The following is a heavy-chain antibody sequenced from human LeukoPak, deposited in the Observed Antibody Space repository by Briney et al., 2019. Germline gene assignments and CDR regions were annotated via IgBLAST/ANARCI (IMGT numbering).Heavy chain of an antibody. D-gene: IGHD3-22*01. V-gene: IGHV4-39*01. Sequence: SETLSLTCTVSGGSISSSSFYWGWIRQPPGKGLEWIGNIYYSGSTNYKPSLKSRVTISVDTSKNQFSLKLSSVTAADTAVYYCARHAYYYDRSGSYEAFDIWGQGTMVTVSS. CDR1: GGSISSSSFY. CDR2: IYYSGST. J-gene: IGHJ3*02. CDR3: ARHAYYYDRSGSYEAFDI.